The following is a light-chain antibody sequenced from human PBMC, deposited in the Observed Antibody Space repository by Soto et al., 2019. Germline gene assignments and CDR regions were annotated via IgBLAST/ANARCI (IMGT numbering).Light chain of an antibody. Sequence: EIQMTQSPSSLSASVGDRVTITCRASQSIGNLLNWYQHKPGKAPKLLIYGTSTLQSGVPSRFSGSGSGTDFTLTISSLQREDFATYYCQQSYSSSWTFGQGTKVEIK. CDR2: GTS. CDR3: QQSYSSSWT. J-gene: IGKJ1*01. CDR1: QSIGNL. V-gene: IGKV1-39*01.